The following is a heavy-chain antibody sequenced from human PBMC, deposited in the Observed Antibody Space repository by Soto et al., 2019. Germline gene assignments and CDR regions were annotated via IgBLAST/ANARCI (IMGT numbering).Heavy chain of an antibody. D-gene: IGHD1-26*01. CDR1: GFTFSDYY. CDR3: ARDQEKWAVARYYYYGMDV. Sequence: QVQLVESGGGLVKPGGSLRLSCAASGFTFSDYYMSWIRQAPGKGLEWVSYISSSSSYTNYADSVKGRFIISRDNAKNSLYLQMNSLRAEDTAVYYCARDQEKWAVARYYYYGMDVWGQGTTVTVSS. CDR2: ISSSSSYT. J-gene: IGHJ6*02. V-gene: IGHV3-11*05.